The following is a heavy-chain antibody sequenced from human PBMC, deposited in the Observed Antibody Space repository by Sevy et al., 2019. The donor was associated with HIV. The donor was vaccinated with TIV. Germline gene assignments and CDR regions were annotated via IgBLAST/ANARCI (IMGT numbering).Heavy chain of an antibody. CDR3: ARAPVLRFLEWSEAFDI. D-gene: IGHD3-3*01. V-gene: IGHV4-31*03. CDR1: GGSISSGGYY. CDR2: IYYSGST. J-gene: IGHJ3*02. Sequence: SETLCLTCTVSGGSISSGGYYWSWIRQHPGKGLEWIGYIYYSGSTYYNPSLKSRVTISVDTSKNQFSLKLSSVTAADTAVYYCARAPVLRFLEWSEAFDIWGQGTMVTVSS.